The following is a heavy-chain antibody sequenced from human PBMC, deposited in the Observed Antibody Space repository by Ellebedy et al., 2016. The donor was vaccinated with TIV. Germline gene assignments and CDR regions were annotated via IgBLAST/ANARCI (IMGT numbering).Heavy chain of an antibody. V-gene: IGHV4-34*01. Sequence: MPSETLSLPCTVSGSSISSDDYYWSWIRQPPGKGLEWIGEINHGGSTNSNPSLKSRVSISVDTSKNQFSLKLTSVTAADTAVYYCARVSNLKGADYWGQGILVTVSS. D-gene: IGHD3-16*01. CDR1: GSSISSDDYY. J-gene: IGHJ4*02. CDR3: ARVSNLKGADY. CDR2: INHGGST.